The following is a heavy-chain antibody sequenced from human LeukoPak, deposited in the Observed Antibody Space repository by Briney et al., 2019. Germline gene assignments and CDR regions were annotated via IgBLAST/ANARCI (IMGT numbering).Heavy chain of an antibody. CDR2: ISSNCITI. CDR3: VLGDGDYFEY. J-gene: IGHJ4*02. V-gene: IGHV3-48*03. CDR1: GFTFRSYE. Sequence: GGPLRLSCAASGFTFRSYEMNWLRQAPGKGLEGVSYISSNCITIYYADSVKARYTISRDNAKNSLYLQMNSLRAEDTAVYYWVLGDGDYFEYWGQGTLVTVSS. D-gene: IGHD1-26*01.